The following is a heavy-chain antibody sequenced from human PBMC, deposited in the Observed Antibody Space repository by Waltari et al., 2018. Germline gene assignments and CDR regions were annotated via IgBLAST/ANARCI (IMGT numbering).Heavy chain of an antibody. Sequence: EVQLVESGGGLVKPGGSLRLSCAASGFTFSSYSMNWVRQAPGKGLEWVSSISSSSSYIYYADSVKGRFTISRDNAKNSLYLQMNSLRAEDTAVYYCARDSGAYYYYYMDVWGKGTTVTVSS. J-gene: IGHJ6*03. CDR2: ISSSSSYI. CDR1: GFTFSSYS. CDR3: ARDSGAYYYYYMDV. D-gene: IGHD3-10*01. V-gene: IGHV3-21*01.